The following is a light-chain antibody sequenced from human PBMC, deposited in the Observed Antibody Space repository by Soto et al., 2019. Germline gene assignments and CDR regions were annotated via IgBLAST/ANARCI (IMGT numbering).Light chain of an antibody. J-gene: IGKJ1*01. CDR2: GAS. CDR3: QQYGSSGT. CDR1: QSVSNNY. Sequence: EIVLTPSPGTLSLSPSERATLSFRASQSVSNNYLAWYQQKPGQAPRLLIYGASDRATGIPDRFSGSGSGTDFTLTISRLEPEDFAVYYCQQYGSSGTFGQGTKVDIK. V-gene: IGKV3-20*01.